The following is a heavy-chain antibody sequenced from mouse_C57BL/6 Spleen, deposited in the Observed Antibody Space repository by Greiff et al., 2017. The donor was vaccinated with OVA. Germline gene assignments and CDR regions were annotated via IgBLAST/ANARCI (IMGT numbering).Heavy chain of an antibody. D-gene: IGHD2-4*01. CDR2: IRNKANNHAT. J-gene: IGHJ3*01. Sequence: EVKLVESGGGLVQPGGSMKLSCAASGFTFSDAWMDWVRQSPEKGLEWVAEIRNKANNHATYYAESVKGRFTISRDDSKSSVYLQMNSLRAEDTGIYYCTNSLYDYDEWFAYWGQGTLVTVSA. CDR1: GFTFSDAW. V-gene: IGHV6-6*01. CDR3: TNSLYDYDEWFAY.